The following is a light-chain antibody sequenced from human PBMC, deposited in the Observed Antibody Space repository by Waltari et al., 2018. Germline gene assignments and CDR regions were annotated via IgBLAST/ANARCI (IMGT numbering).Light chain of an antibody. J-gene: IGKJ2*01. CDR3: HQTRSLPDT. V-gene: IGKV1-39*01. Sequence: DIQLTQSPSSLPASVGDRVTITCRASQSLSNYLNWYQHKAGEAPKLLIHGAFNLQSGVPSRFSGSGSGTDFTLTISSLQPEDVATYYCHQTRSLPDTFGQGTKLEI. CDR1: QSLSNY. CDR2: GAF.